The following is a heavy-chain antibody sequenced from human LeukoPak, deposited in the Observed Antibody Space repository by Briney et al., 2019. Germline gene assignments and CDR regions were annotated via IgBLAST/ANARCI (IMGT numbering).Heavy chain of an antibody. D-gene: IGHD6-19*01. J-gene: IGHJ4*02. CDR1: ISSEK. CDR3: AREAGYSSGWYVDY. V-gene: IGHV4-4*07. Sequence: ISSEKSGYLGHPAGNELEWIGRIYTSGSTNYNPSLKSRVTMSVDTSKNQFSLKLSSVTAADTSVYYCAREAGYSSGWYVDYWGQGTLVTVSS. CDR2: IYTSGST.